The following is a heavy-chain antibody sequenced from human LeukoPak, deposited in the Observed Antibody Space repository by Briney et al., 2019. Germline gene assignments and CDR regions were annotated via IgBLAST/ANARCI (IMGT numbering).Heavy chain of an antibody. D-gene: IGHD1-1*01. J-gene: IGHJ4*02. CDR1: GFAFGSEA. V-gene: IGHV3-23*01. CDR3: AKVRSGSANWALRIFDN. Sequence: GGSLRLSCAVSGFAFGSEAMSWVRQSPARGLEWVASISPGGGTTYYADYVKGRFTISRDSSNNTLYVQMNSLRAEDTAVYYCAKVRSGSANWALRIFDNWGQGTLVTVSS. CDR2: ISPGGGTT.